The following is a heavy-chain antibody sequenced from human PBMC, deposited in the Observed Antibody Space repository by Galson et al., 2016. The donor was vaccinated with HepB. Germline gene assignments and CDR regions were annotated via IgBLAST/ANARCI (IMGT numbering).Heavy chain of an antibody. J-gene: IGHJ3*02. CDR1: GFTFRSYS. CDR2: ISSHSTYI. CDR3: TRDVSPGMPGGFDI. V-gene: IGHV3-21*01. D-gene: IGHD2-2*01. Sequence: SLRLSCAVSGFTFRSYSMNWVRQAPGGGLEWVSTISSHSTYIYYADSVTGRFTISRDNAEDSVSLQMNNLRAEDTAVYYCTRDVSPGMPGGFDIWGQGTTVTV.